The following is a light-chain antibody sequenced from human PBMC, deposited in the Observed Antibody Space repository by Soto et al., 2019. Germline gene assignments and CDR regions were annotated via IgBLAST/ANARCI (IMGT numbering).Light chain of an antibody. J-gene: IGKJ1*01. CDR3: QQTSTTPGT. CDR1: QTVKNY. V-gene: IGKV1-39*01. Sequence: DVPMTPSPSSLSAFVGDSVPITCRSSQTVKNYLNWYQHKPGKAPQLLIYASSRLQTGVESRFSSSGSGTYFSLTISSLQPEDFATYYCQQTSTTPGTFGQGTKVEIK. CDR2: ASS.